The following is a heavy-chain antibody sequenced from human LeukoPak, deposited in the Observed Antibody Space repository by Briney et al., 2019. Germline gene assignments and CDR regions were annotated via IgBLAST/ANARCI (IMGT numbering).Heavy chain of an antibody. CDR2: IIPIFGIA. CDR1: GGTFSSYA. V-gene: IGHV1-69*04. D-gene: IGHD3-22*01. Sequence: ASVKVSCKASGGTFSSYAISWVRQAPGQGLEWMGRIIPIFGIANYAQKFQGRVTITADKSTSTAYMELSSLRSEDTAVYYCARGSGLFPNWFDPWGQGTLVTVSS. CDR3: ARGSGLFPNWFDP. J-gene: IGHJ5*02.